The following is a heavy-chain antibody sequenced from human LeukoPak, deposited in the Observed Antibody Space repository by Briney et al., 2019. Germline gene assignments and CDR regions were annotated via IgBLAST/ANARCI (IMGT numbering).Heavy chain of an antibody. CDR2: IYYSGST. J-gene: IGHJ4*02. V-gene: IGHV4-39*07. D-gene: IGHD6-13*01. Sequence: SETLSLTCTVYGGSISSSSYYWGWIRQPPGKGLEWIGSIYYSGSTYYNPSLKSRVTISVDTSKDQFSLKLSSVTAADTAVYYCARRSAAGTDHLGYYFDYWGQGTLVTVSS. CDR1: GGSISSSSYY. CDR3: ARRSAAGTDHLGYYFDY.